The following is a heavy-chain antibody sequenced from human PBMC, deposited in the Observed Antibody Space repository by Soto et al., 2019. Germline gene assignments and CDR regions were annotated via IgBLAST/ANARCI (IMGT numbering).Heavy chain of an antibody. V-gene: IGHV1-18*04. CDR3: AFGSIAAADLAPLAP. J-gene: IGHJ5*02. Sequence: ASVKVSCKASGYTFTSYGISWVRQAPGQGLEWMGWISAYNGNTNYAQKLQGRVTMTTDTSTSTAYMELRSLRSDDTAVYYCAFGSIAAADLAPLAPCGDGTVVTFYS. D-gene: IGHD6-13*01. CDR1: GYTFTSYG. CDR2: ISAYNGNT.